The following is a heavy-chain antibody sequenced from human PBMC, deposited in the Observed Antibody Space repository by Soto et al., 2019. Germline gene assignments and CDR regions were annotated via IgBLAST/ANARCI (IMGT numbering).Heavy chain of an antibody. V-gene: IGHV3-23*01. CDR3: AKGGPNTVTRIVGATHFDY. Sequence: GGYLRLSCADSGFTFSSYAMSWVRQAPGKGLEWVSAIRGSGGSTYYADSVKGRFTITRDNSKNTLYLQMNSLRAEDTAVYYCAKGGPNTVTRIVGATHFDYWGQGTLVTVSS. D-gene: IGHD1-26*01. J-gene: IGHJ4*02. CDR1: GFTFSSYA. CDR2: IRGSGGST.